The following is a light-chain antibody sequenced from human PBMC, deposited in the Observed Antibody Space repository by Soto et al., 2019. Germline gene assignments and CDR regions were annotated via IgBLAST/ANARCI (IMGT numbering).Light chain of an antibody. J-gene: IGKJ2*01. CDR1: QSISRS. V-gene: IGKV3-15*01. CDR3: HQYNSWPPGT. Sequence: EIVLTQSPAILSVSPGERATLSCRASQSISRSLAWYQQKPGQAPRLLISDASTRATGIPARFSGSGSGTEFTLTISSLQSEDFALYYCHQYNSWPPGTFGRGTKVEMK. CDR2: DAS.